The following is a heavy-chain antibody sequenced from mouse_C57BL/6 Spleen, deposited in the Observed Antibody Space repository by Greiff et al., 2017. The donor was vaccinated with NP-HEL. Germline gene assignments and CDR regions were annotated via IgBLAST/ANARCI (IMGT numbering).Heavy chain of an antibody. V-gene: IGHV2-4*01. Sequence: VMLVESGPGLVQPSQSLSITCTVSGFSLTSYGVHWVRQPPGKGLEWLGVIWSGGSTDYNAGFIFRLSISKDNSKSQVFFKMNSLLADDTAIYYCGKTDYDYGRFAYWGQGTLVTVAA. CDR2: IWSGGST. J-gene: IGHJ3*01. CDR3: GKTDYDYGRFAY. CDR1: GFSLTSYG. D-gene: IGHD2-4*01.